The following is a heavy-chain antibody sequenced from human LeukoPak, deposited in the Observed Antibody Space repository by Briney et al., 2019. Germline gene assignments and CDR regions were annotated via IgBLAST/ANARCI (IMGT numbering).Heavy chain of an antibody. D-gene: IGHD2-15*01. Sequence: HPGRSLRLSCAASGFTFSTYGTHWVRQAPGKGLEWVAVIRSDGSSEYYADSVKGRFITSRDNSKNTLYLQMNSLRAEDTAVYYCARYCSGGTCYVGLIWGQGTLVTVSS. J-gene: IGHJ4*02. CDR1: GFTFSTYG. CDR2: IRSDGSSE. CDR3: ARYCSGGTCYVGLI. V-gene: IGHV3-33*01.